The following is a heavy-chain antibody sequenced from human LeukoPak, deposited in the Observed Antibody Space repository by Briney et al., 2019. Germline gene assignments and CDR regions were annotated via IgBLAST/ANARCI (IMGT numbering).Heavy chain of an antibody. CDR3: ARGWSQEYYFDY. CDR1: GYTFTSYY. J-gene: IGHJ4*02. D-gene: IGHD2-15*01. Sequence: ASVKVSCKASGYTFTSYYMHWVRQAPGQGLEWMGIINPSGGSTSYAQKFQGRVTMTRDMSTSTVYMELSSPRSEDTAVYYCARGWSQEYYFDYWGQGTLVTVSS. V-gene: IGHV1-46*01. CDR2: INPSGGST.